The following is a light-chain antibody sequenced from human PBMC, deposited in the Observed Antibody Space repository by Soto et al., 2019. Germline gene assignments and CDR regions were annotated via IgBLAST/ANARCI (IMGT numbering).Light chain of an antibody. V-gene: IGLV1-51*01. Sequence: QSVLTQPPSVSAAPGQKVTISCSGSSSNIGNNYVSWYQQLPGTAPKLLIYDNNKRPSGIPDRFSGSKSGTSATLGITGLQTGDEADYYCGTWDSSLSAYVFGCGTKXTV. CDR1: SSNIGNNY. CDR3: GTWDSSLSAYV. CDR2: DNN. J-gene: IGLJ1*01.